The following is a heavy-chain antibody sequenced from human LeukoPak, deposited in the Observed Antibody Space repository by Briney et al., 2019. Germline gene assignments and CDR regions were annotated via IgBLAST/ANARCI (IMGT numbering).Heavy chain of an antibody. V-gene: IGHV3-7*01. CDR3: ATDGYSSGCFDY. J-gene: IGHJ4*02. CDR2: IKQDGSEK. D-gene: IGHD6-19*01. Sequence: PGGSLRLSCAASGFTFSTYWMSWVRQAPGKGLEWVANIKQDGSEKYYVDSVKGRLTISRDNAKNSLYLQMNSLRAEDTAVYYCATDGYSSGCFDYWGQGTLVTVSS. CDR1: GFTFSTYW.